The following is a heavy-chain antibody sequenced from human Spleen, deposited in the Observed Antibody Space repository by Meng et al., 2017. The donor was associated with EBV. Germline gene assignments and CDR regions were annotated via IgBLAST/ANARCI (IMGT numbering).Heavy chain of an antibody. D-gene: IGHD1-14*01. CDR2: LNEDGGVT. CDR1: GFPFSRYW. CDR3: SRDLAGADDY. J-gene: IGHJ4*02. V-gene: IGHV3-74*01. Sequence: EVELVESGGALVQPGGSLRLSCEASGFPFSRYWMHWVRQAPGQGLMWVSRLNEDGGVTDYADSVKGRFTISRDNARNTLYLQMNNLRAEDTATYFCSRDLAGADDYWGQGTLVTVSS.